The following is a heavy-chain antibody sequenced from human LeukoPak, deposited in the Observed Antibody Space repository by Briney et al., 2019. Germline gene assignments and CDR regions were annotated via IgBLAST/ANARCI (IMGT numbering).Heavy chain of an antibody. J-gene: IGHJ3*02. CDR3: ARDRGYSYIDAFDI. CDR2: IYYSGST. V-gene: IGHV4-39*07. D-gene: IGHD5-18*01. Sequence: SETLSLTCTVSGGSISSSSYYWGWIRQPPGKGLEWIGSIYYSGSTYYNPSLKSRVTISVDTSKNQFSLKLSSVTAADTAVYYCARDRGYSYIDAFDIWGQGTMVTVSS. CDR1: GGSISSSSYY.